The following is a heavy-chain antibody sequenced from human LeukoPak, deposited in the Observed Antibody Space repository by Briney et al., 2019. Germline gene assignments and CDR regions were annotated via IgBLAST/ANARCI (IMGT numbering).Heavy chain of an antibody. CDR3: ARAGGIYFDY. D-gene: IGHD3-16*01. Sequence: ASVKDSCKASGYTFTSYYIHWVRQAPGQGLEWMWIINASGGSTSYAQRIQGRVIMTRDTSTSTVYMELSSLRSEDTAVYYCARAGGIYFDYWGQGTLVTVSS. V-gene: IGHV1-46*01. CDR1: GYTFTSYY. CDR2: INASGGST. J-gene: IGHJ4*02.